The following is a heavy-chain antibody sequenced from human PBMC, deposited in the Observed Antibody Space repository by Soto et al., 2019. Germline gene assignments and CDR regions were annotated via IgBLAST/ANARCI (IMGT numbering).Heavy chain of an antibody. CDR2: ISSRSTFI. CDR3: ARDPPLSMIVVVGVDDF. D-gene: IGHD3-22*01. V-gene: IGHV3-21*06. CDR1: GFTFSSYG. Sequence: PGGSLRLSCAASGFTFSSYGMHWVRQAPGKGLEWVSSISSRSTFINYADSVKGRFTISRDNDKGLVYLQMNSLRAEDTAVYYCARDPPLSMIVVVGVDDFWGQGTLVTVSS. J-gene: IGHJ4*02.